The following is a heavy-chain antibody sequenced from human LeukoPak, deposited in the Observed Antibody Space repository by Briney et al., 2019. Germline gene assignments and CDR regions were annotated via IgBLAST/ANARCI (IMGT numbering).Heavy chain of an antibody. CDR3: ARGHGA. Sequence: GGSLRLSCAASGFIVSNSYMSWVRQALGKGLEWVSVIYTGGTASYADSVKGRFSISRDTSKNTVYLQMNSLRVEDTGVYYCARGHGAWGQGTLVTVSS. J-gene: IGHJ5*02. D-gene: IGHD4-17*01. CDR2: IYTGGTA. V-gene: IGHV3-66*01. CDR1: GFIVSNSY.